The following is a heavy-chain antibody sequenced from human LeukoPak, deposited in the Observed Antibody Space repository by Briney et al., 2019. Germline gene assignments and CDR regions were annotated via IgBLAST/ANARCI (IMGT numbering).Heavy chain of an antibody. CDR3: ARDQDIVVVPAATTPIDY. V-gene: IGHV3-30*02. D-gene: IGHD2-2*01. J-gene: IGHJ4*02. Sequence: GGSLRLSCAASGFTFSNYGMHWVRQASGKGLEWVAFIRYDESNKYYADSVKGRFTISRDNLKNTVFLQMNSLRAEDTAVYYCARDQDIVVVPAATTPIDYWGQGTLVTVSS. CDR2: IRYDESNK. CDR1: GFTFSNYG.